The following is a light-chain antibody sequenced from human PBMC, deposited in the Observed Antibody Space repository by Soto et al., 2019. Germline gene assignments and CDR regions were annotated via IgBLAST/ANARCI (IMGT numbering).Light chain of an antibody. CDR3: QSYDSSLSGSEV. CDR1: SSNIGAGYD. Sequence: QSVLTQPPSVSGAPGQRVTISCTGSSSNIGAGYDVHWYQQLPGTAPKLLIYGNGNRPSGVPDRFSGSKSGTSASLAITGLQAEDEAVYYCQSYDSSLSGSEVFGTGTKVTVL. J-gene: IGLJ1*01. CDR2: GNG. V-gene: IGLV1-40*01.